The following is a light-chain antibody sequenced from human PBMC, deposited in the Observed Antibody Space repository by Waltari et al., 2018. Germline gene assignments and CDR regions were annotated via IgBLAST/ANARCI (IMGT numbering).Light chain of an antibody. V-gene: IGKV1-39*01. Sequence: DIKMTQSPSSLSASVGDSVTITCRASQTINRYLNWYQQKPGRAPKILIYGASTLQSGVPSRFSGCGSGTRFTLTISSLQPEDIATYYCQQTYTTLIAFGQGTRLEVK. J-gene: IGKJ5*01. CDR1: QTINRY. CDR2: GAS. CDR3: QQTYTTLIA.